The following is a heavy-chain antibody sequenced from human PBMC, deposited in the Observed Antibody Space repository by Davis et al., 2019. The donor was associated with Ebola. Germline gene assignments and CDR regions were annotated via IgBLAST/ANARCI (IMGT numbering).Heavy chain of an antibody. CDR1: GFTFSSYW. CDR2: INSDGTGT. J-gene: IGHJ5*02. V-gene: IGHV3-74*01. Sequence: HTGGSLRLSCAASGFTFSSYWMHWVRQAPGKGLVWVSRINSDGTGTSYADSVKGRFTISRDNAKSTLYLQMNSLTAEDTAMYYCAREAASGNWFDPWGQGTLVTVSS. CDR3: AREAASGNWFDP. D-gene: IGHD6-13*01.